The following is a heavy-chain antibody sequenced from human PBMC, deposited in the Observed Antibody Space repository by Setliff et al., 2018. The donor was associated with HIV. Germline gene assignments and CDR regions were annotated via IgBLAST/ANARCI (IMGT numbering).Heavy chain of an antibody. Sequence: GGSLRLSCAASGFTVSSNYMSWVRQAPGKGLEWVSVIYSGGSTYYADSVKGRFTISRDNSKNTLYLQMNSLRAEDTAVYYCARSISSSWLYYYYYFDYWGQGTLVTVSS. D-gene: IGHD6-13*01. CDR1: GFTVSSNY. CDR2: IYSGGST. CDR3: ARSISSSWLYYYYYFDY. V-gene: IGHV3-66*02. J-gene: IGHJ4*02.